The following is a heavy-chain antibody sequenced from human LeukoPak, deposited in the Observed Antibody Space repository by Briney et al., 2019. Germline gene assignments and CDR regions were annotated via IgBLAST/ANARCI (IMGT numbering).Heavy chain of an antibody. D-gene: IGHD1-1*01. V-gene: IGHV1-69*13. CDR3: AREQNRYNWPRGAFDI. Sequence: ASVKVSCKGSGGTFISYTISVVRQAPREGGEWRGGGIAIFGTENYEQKFQGRVTITADESTSTAYMELSSLRSEDTAVYYCAREQNRYNWPRGAFDIWGQGTMVTVSS. CDR2: GIAIFGTE. J-gene: IGHJ3*02. CDR1: GGTFISYT.